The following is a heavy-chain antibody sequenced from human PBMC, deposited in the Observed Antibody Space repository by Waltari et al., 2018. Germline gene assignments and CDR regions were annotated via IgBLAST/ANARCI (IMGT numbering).Heavy chain of an antibody. V-gene: IGHV4-4*07. D-gene: IGHD1-26*01. CDR2: IYANGNT. CDR3: AKMAAKVGAHDAFDI. J-gene: IGHJ3*02. Sequence: QVQLQESGPGLVKPSETLSLTCTVSGGSVDNFYWSWIRQSAGKGLEWIGRIYANGNTNYNPPLKTRVTMSEDMSKNEVSLTLTSVTAADTAVYYCAKMAAKVGAHDAFDIWGQGTMVIVSS. CDR1: GGSVDNFY.